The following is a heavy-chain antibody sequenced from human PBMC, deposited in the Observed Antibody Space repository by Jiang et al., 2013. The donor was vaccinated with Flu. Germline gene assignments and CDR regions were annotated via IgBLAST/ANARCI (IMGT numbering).Heavy chain of an antibody. Sequence: SVSNSSAAWNWIRLSPSRGLEWLGRTHYRSKWNNDYAVSMKGRIIITADTTKNQFSLQLSSVTPEDTAVYFCARSKLLFYYFDYWGQGTLVTVSS. CDR2: THYRSKWNN. CDR3: ARSKLLFYYFDY. CDR1: SVSNSSAA. J-gene: IGHJ4*02. D-gene: IGHD4-23*01. V-gene: IGHV6-1*01.